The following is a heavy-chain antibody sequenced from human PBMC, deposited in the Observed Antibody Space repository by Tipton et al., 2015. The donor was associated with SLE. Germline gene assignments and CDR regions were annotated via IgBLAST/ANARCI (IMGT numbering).Heavy chain of an antibody. J-gene: IGHJ6*03. CDR2: IYYSGGT. CDR1: GGSISSGGYY. CDR3: ARVGWELKDYYYMDV. D-gene: IGHD1-26*01. Sequence: TLSLTCTVSGGSISSGGYYWSWIRQHPGKGLEWIGYIYYSGGTNYNPSLKSRVTISVDTSKNQFSLKLSSVTAADTAVYYCARVGWELKDYYYMDVWGKGTTVTVSS. V-gene: IGHV4-61*08.